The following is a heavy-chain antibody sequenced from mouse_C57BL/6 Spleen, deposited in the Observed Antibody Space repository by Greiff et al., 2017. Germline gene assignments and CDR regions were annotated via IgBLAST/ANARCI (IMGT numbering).Heavy chain of an antibody. CDR1: GFTFSSYG. D-gene: IGHD1-1*01. V-gene: IGHV5-6*02. Sequence: VMLVESGGDLVKPGGSLKLSCAASGFTFSSYGMSWVRQTPDERLEWVATISSGGSYTYDPDSVKGRFTISRDNAENTLYLQMSSMKSEDTAMYYCARSSHYYAMDYWGQGASVTVSS. J-gene: IGHJ4*01. CDR2: ISSGGSYT. CDR3: ARSSHYYAMDY.